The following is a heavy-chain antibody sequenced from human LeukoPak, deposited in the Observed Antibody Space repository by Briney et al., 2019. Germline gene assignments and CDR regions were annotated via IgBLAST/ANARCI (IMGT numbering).Heavy chain of an antibody. CDR2: TYYRSKWYN. CDR3: ARVDCSGGSCYSDAFDI. J-gene: IGHJ3*02. Sequence: SQTLSLTCAISGDSVSSNSAAWNWIRQSPSRGLEWLGRTYYRSKWYNDYAVSVKSRITINPDTSKNQFSLQLNSVTPEDTAVYYCARVDCSGGSCYSDAFDIWGQGTMVTVSS. V-gene: IGHV6-1*01. D-gene: IGHD2-15*01. CDR1: GDSVSSNSAA.